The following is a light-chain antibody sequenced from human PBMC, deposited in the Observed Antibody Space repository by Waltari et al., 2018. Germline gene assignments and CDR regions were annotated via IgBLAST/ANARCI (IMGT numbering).Light chain of an antibody. J-gene: IGKJ1*01. CDR2: AAS. CDR1: QNIRTH. CDR3: QQSFSSPWT. V-gene: IGKV1-39*01. Sequence: DIQMTQSPSSLSASVGDTVTVTCRASQNIRTHLNWYQQKPATAPKLLIYAASTLHRGVPSRFSASASGTDVTLTVTNLQPDDFAVYFCQQSFSSPWTFGQGTRV.